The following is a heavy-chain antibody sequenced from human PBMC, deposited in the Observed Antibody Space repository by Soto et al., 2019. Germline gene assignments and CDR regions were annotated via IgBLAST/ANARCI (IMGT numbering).Heavy chain of an antibody. CDR3: EKMMNIETGDY. D-gene: IGHD2-15*01. CDR2: ISYDGSNK. V-gene: IGHV3-30*18. Sequence: GGSLRLSCAASGFTFSSYGMHWVRQAPGKGLEWVAVISYDGSNKYYADSVKGRFTISRDNSKNTLYLQMNSLRAEDTAVYYCEKMMNIETGDYWGQGNLVTVSS. CDR1: GFTFSSYG. J-gene: IGHJ4*02.